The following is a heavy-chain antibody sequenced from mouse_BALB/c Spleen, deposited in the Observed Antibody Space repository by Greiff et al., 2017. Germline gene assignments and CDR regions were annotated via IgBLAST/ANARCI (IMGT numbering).Heavy chain of an antibody. Sequence: EVNVVESGGGLVQPGGSRKLSCAASGFTFSSFGMHWVRQAPEKGLEWVAYISSGSSTIYYADTVKGRFTISRDNPKNTLFLQMTSLRSEDTAMYYCARGLGSYYFDYWGQGTTLTVS. CDR1: GFTFSSFG. J-gene: IGHJ2*01. CDR3: ARGLGSYYFDY. V-gene: IGHV5-17*02. CDR2: ISSGSSTI.